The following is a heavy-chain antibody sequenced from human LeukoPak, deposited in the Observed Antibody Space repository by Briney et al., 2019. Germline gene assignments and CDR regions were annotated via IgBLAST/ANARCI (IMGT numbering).Heavy chain of an antibody. CDR2: IYHSGST. J-gene: IGHJ2*01. D-gene: IGHD4-17*01. V-gene: IGHV4-30-2*01. CDR1: GGSISSGGYY. Sequence: SETLSLTCTVSGGSISSGGYYWSWIRQPPGKGLEWIGYIYHSGSTYYNPSLKSRVTISLDTSKNQFSLKLSSVTAADTAVYYCARHRNNWYFDLWGRGTLVTVSS. CDR3: ARHRNNWYFDL.